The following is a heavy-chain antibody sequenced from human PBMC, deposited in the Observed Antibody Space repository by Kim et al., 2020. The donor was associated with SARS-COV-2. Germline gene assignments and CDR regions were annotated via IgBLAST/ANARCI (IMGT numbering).Heavy chain of an antibody. D-gene: IGHD1-1*01. J-gene: IGHJ3*02. V-gene: IGHV4-39*02. Sequence: YHPSLKSRLTISLDTSKNHFSLKLSSVTAADTAVYYCATQRATGDAFEIWGQGTVVTVSS. CDR3: ATQRATGDAFEI.